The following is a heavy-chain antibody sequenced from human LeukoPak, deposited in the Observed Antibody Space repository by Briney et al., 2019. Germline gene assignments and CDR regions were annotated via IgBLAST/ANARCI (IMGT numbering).Heavy chain of an antibody. V-gene: IGHV4-39*07. CDR2: ISYSGST. Sequence: SETLSLTCTVSGGSISGNNYCWGWNRQPPGKGLECIGDISYSGSTNYNPSLKSRVTISVDTSKNQFSLKLSFVTAADTAVYYCARGRTYYDFWSGYCHFDYWGQGTLVTVSS. J-gene: IGHJ4*02. CDR3: ARGRTYYDFWSGYCHFDY. CDR1: GGSISGNNYC. D-gene: IGHD3-3*01.